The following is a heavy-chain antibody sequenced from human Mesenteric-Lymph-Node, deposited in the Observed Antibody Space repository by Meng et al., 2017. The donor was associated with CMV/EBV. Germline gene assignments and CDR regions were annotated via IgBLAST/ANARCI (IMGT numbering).Heavy chain of an antibody. Sequence: SCTASKYTFSRYAMNWVRQAPGQGLGWVGCINLGTGKPDYAQGFKGRFIFSLDTSITTAYLQISSLKADDTAVYYCTRDSLAATFDSWGQGTLVTVSS. D-gene: IGHD2-15*01. CDR2: INLGTGKP. CDR1: KYTFSRYA. V-gene: IGHV7-4-1*02. CDR3: TRDSLAATFDS. J-gene: IGHJ5*01.